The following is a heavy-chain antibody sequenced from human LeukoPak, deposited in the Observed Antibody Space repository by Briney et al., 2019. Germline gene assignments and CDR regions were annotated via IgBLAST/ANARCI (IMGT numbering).Heavy chain of an antibody. CDR1: GFTFTSSA. CDR3: ARDGVTIFGVTIDY. J-gene: IGHJ4*02. V-gene: IGHV1-58*02. Sequence: ASVKVSCKASGFTFTSSAMQWVRQARGQRLEWIGWIVVGSGNTNYAQKFQERVTITRDMSTSTAYMELSSLRSEDTAVYYCARDGVTIFGVTIDYWGQGTLVTVSS. D-gene: IGHD3-3*01. CDR2: IVVGSGNT.